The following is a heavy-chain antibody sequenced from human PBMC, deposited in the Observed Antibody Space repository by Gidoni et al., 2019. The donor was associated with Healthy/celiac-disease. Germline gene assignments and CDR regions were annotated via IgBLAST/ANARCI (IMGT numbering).Heavy chain of an antibody. V-gene: IGHV1-69*01. Sequence: QVQLVQSGAEVKKPGSSVKVSCKASGGTFSSYAISWVRQAPGQGLEWMGGIIPIFGTANYAQKFQGRVTITADESTSTAYMELSSLRSEDTAVYYCARVGVTIFGVVTHYYYYYGMDVWGQGTTVTVSS. CDR1: GGTFSSYA. J-gene: IGHJ6*02. CDR3: ARVGVTIFGVVTHYYYYYGMDV. D-gene: IGHD3-3*01. CDR2: IIPIFGTA.